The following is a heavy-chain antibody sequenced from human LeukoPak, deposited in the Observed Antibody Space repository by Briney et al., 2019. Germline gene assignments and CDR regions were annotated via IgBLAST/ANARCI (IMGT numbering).Heavy chain of an antibody. CDR3: ARQVAHYYYSMDV. CDR2: IYAGDSDT. J-gene: IGHJ6*03. CDR1: GYSFTSYW. V-gene: IGHV5-51*01. Sequence: GESLKISCKGSGYSFTSYWIGWVRQMPGKGLEWMGIIYAGDSDTRYSPSFQGQVTISADKSISTAYLQWSSPKASDTAMYYCARQVAHYYYSMDVWGKGTTVTVSS.